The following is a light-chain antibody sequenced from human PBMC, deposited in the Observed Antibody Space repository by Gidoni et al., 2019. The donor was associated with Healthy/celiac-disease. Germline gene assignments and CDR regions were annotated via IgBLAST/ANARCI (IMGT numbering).Light chain of an antibody. CDR3: QQSYSTLFT. CDR1: QSISSY. Sequence: DIQMTQSPSSLSASVGDRVTITCRASQSISSYLNWYQQKPGKAPKLLIYAASSLQSGVPPRFSGSRSGTDFTLPIISLQPEDFATYYCQQSYSTLFTFGPGTKVDIK. CDR2: AAS. J-gene: IGKJ3*01. V-gene: IGKV1-39*01.